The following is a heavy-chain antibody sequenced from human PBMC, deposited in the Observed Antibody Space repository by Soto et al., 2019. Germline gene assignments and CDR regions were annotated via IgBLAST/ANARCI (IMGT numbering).Heavy chain of an antibody. CDR2: INTAGTTT. V-gene: IGHV3-74*01. CDR1: GFSFSTYW. Sequence: ELQLVESGGGLVQPGGSLRLSCVASGFSFSTYWMHWVRQAPGKGLVWVSRINTAGTTTPYADSVTGRFPISRDNAKNTLYLQMNSLRAEDTAVYYCARGGGDYGDYLDYWGQGALVTVSS. CDR3: ARGGGDYGDYLDY. D-gene: IGHD4-17*01. J-gene: IGHJ4*02.